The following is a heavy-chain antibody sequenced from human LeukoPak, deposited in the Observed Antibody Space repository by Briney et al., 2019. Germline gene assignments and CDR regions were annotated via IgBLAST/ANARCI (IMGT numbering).Heavy chain of an antibody. J-gene: IGHJ3*02. CDR3: AKSNGYGLVDI. V-gene: IGHV4-34*12. CDR2: IFYSGST. D-gene: IGHD3-10*01. Sequence: SETLSLTCAVYGGSFSGYYWSWIRQPPGKGLEWIGNIFYSGSTYYSPSLRSRVTISLDTSRNQFSLKLSSVTVADTAVYYCAKSNGYGLVDIWGQGTMVTVSS. CDR1: GGSFSGYY.